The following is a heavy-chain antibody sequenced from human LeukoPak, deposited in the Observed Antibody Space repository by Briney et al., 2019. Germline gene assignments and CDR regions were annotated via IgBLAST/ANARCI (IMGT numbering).Heavy chain of an antibody. V-gene: IGHV3-33*01. CDR3: ASERPSSSWYDY. CDR2: IWYDASNT. D-gene: IGHD6-13*01. CDR1: GFTFSNRG. Sequence: GGSLRLSCAASGFTFSNRGMHWVRLAPGKGLEWVALIWYDASNTYYADSVKGRFTISRDNSRNTLFLQMNSLRAEDTAVYFCASERPSSSWYDYWGQGTLVTVSS. J-gene: IGHJ4*02.